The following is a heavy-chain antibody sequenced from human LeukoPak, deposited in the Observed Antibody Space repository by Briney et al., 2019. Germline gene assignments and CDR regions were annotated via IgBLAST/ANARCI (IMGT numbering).Heavy chain of an antibody. CDR3: ARGEEHGSGTVHFDY. J-gene: IGHJ4*02. D-gene: IGHD3-10*01. CDR1: GGSISSNNW. CDR2: IYHSGST. Sequence: PSETLSLTCGVSGGSISSNNWWSWVRQPPGRGLEWIGEIYHSGSTNYNPPLKSRVTMSVDNSKNQFSLKLSSVTAADTAVYYCARGEEHGSGTVHFDYWGQGTLVTVSS. V-gene: IGHV4-4*02.